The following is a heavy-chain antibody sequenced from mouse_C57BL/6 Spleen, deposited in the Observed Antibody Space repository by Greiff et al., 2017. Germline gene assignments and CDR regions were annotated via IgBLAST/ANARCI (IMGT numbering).Heavy chain of an antibody. Sequence: QVQLKQPGAELVMPGASVKLSCKASGYTFTSYWMHWVKQRPGQGLEWIGEIDPSDSYTNYNQKFKGKSTLTVDKSSSTAYMQLSSLTSEDSAVYYCARRGFITTPFDYWGQGTTLTVSS. D-gene: IGHD1-1*01. CDR2: IDPSDSYT. J-gene: IGHJ2*01. CDR1: GYTFTSYW. CDR3: ARRGFITTPFDY. V-gene: IGHV1-69*01.